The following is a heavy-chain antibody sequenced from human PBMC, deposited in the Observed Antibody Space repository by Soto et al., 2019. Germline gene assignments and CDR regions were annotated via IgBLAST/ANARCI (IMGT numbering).Heavy chain of an antibody. CDR3: AASDSSSWQHDY. Sequence: QVQLVQSGAEMKKPGSSVKVSCKVSGDSFSSYAISWVRQAPGEGLEWVGGIIPIVETANYAQNFQGRVTITAVESTTTAYLEVTRLRTQDTAVFYCAASDSSSWQHDYWGQGTLITVSS. CDR2: IIPIVETA. V-gene: IGHV1-69*01. CDR1: GDSFSSYA. J-gene: IGHJ4*02. D-gene: IGHD6-13*01.